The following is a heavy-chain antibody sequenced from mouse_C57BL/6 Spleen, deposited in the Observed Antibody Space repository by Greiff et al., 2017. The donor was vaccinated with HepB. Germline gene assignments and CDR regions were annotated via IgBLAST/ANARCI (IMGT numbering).Heavy chain of an antibody. Sequence: DVKLQESGPGLAKPSQTLSLTCSVTGYSITSDYWNWIRKIPGNKLEYMGYISYSGSTYYNPSIKSRISITRDTSKNQYDLQLNSVTTEDTATYYCARLGYSSFLYYFDYWGQGTTLTVSS. J-gene: IGHJ2*01. CDR2: ISYSGST. CDR1: GYSITSDY. V-gene: IGHV3-8*01. D-gene: IGHD1-1*01. CDR3: ARLGYSSFLYYFDY.